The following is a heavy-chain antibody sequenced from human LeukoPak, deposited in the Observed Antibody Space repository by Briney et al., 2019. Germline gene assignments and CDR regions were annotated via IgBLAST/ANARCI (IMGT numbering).Heavy chain of an antibody. V-gene: IGHV3-74*01. J-gene: IGHJ4*02. D-gene: IGHD5-12*01. CDR3: TRGYSGYGNFDC. CDR1: GFTSNYW. Sequence: PGGSLRLSCAAIGFTSNYWMHWVRQAPGKGLVWVSRISGDGSTTFYADSVKGRFTNSRDNSKNTLYLQMNSLRAEDTAVYYCTRGYSGYGNFDCWGQGTLVTVSS. CDR2: ISGDGSTT.